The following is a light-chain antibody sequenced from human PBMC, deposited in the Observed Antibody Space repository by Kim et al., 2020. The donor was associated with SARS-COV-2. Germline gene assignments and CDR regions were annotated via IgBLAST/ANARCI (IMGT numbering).Light chain of an antibody. CDR1: QSVLYSSNNKNY. CDR2: WAS. J-gene: IGKJ2*01. CDR3: QQYYSTPHT. Sequence: RATINCKYSQSVLYSSNNKNYLAWYQQKPGQPPKLLIYWASTRESGVPDRFSGSGSGTDFTLTISSLQAEDVAVYYCQQYYSTPHTFGQGTKLEIK. V-gene: IGKV4-1*01.